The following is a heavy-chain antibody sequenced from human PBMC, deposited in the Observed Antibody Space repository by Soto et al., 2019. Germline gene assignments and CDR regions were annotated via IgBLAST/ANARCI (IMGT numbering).Heavy chain of an antibody. CDR2: IYPDDSDT. V-gene: IGHV5-51*01. CDR3: ASSVLVTSTMNYFDL. D-gene: IGHD2-8*02. Sequence: PGESLKISCQASGYSFSNFWIAWVRQMPGEGLEWLGIIYPDDSDTRYSPSFLGQVTISADKSIKTTYLQWSSLMASDTAIYFCASSVLVTSTMNYFDLWGQGTLVTVS. J-gene: IGHJ4*02. CDR1: GYSFSNFW.